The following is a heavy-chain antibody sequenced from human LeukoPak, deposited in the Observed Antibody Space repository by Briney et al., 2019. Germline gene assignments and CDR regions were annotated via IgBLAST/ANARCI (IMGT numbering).Heavy chain of an antibody. CDR2: IDWNGGTI. CDR3: LKGGVLYFDWLFDY. D-gene: IGHD3-9*01. CDR1: GFTFDNFA. Sequence: GGSLRLSCAASGFTFDNFAMCWVRQAPGKGLEWVSGIDWNGGTIRYADSVKGRSTISRENANNSLYLQMSDLRPEDTAFYYFLKGGVLYFDWLFDYWGEGVLVTVSS. V-gene: IGHV3-9*01. J-gene: IGHJ4*02.